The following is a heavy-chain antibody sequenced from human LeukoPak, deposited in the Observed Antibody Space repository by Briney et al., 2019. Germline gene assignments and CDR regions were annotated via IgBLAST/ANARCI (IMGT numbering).Heavy chain of an antibody. Sequence: SETLSLTCTASGGSISSYYWSWIRQPPGKGLEWIGFIYYTGSTTYNSSLKSRVTISVDPSKNHFSLKLSSVTPADTAVYYCARVGGYSSSWYLGYWGQGTLVTVSS. D-gene: IGHD6-19*01. CDR3: ARVGGYSSSWYLGY. V-gene: IGHV4-59*01. CDR2: IYYTGST. CDR1: GGSISSYY. J-gene: IGHJ4*02.